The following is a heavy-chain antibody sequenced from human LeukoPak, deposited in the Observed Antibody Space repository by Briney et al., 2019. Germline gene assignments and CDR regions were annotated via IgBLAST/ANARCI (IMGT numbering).Heavy chain of an antibody. V-gene: IGHV3-23*01. Sequence: GGSLRLSCAASGFTFTTYGMSWVRQAPGKGLEWVSAISGSGGSTYYADYVKGRFTISRDNSKNTLYLQMNSLRAEDTAVYYCAKDDYYDTSGYRDWGQGTLVTVSS. CDR1: GFTFTTYG. CDR3: AKDDYYDTSGYRD. CDR2: ISGSGGST. D-gene: IGHD3-22*01. J-gene: IGHJ4*02.